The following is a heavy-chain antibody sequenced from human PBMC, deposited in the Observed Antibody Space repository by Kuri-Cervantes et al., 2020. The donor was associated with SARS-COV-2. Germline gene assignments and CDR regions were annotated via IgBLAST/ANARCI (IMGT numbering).Heavy chain of an antibody. Sequence: GESLKISCAASGFTFSSYSMNWVRQAPGKGLEWVSSISSSSSYIYYADSVKGRFTISRDNAKNSLYLQMNSLRDEDTAVYFCASETYWRFDLWGRGTLVTVSS. CDR3: ASETYWRFDL. V-gene: IGHV3-21*01. CDR2: ISSSSSYI. J-gene: IGHJ2*01. CDR1: GFTFSSYS.